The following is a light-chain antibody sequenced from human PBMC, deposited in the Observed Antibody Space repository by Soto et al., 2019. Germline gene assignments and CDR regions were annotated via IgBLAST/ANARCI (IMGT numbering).Light chain of an antibody. V-gene: IGLV2-14*01. CDR3: ISYTSSSTWV. J-gene: IGLJ3*02. Sequence: QSVLTQPASVSGSPGQSITISCTGTSSDVGGYNYVSWYQQHPGTAPKLMIYEVSNRPSGVSDRFSGSRSGNTASLTISGLQAEDESDYYSISYTSSSTWVFGGGTKVTVL. CDR2: EVS. CDR1: SSDVGGYNY.